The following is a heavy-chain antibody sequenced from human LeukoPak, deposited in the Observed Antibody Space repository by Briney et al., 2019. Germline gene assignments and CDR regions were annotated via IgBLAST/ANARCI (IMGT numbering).Heavy chain of an antibody. V-gene: IGHV3-23*01. D-gene: IGHD2-21*02. CDR2: ISGSGDST. J-gene: IGHJ4*02. Sequence: GGSLRLSCVASGFTLRSYVMNWVRQTPGKGLEWVSSISGSGDSTFYADSVKGRFSISRDNSKNTLYLQVNGLRTENTAVYYCAKDRLLNCRGDCYIFDYWGQGTVVTVSS. CDR3: AKDRLLNCRGDCYIFDY. CDR1: GFTLRSYV.